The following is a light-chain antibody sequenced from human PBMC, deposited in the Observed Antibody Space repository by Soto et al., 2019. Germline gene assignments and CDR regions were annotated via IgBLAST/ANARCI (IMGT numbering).Light chain of an antibody. Sequence: DIQMTQSPSNLSASVGDRVTITCRASQSISSWLAWYQEKPGKAPKLLIYDASSLESGVPSRFSGSGSVTEFTLTISGLQPYDFAGYYCQQYNSYSNTFSHGTKLEI. CDR1: QSISSW. V-gene: IGKV1-5*01. CDR2: DAS. CDR3: QQYNSYSNT. J-gene: IGKJ2*01.